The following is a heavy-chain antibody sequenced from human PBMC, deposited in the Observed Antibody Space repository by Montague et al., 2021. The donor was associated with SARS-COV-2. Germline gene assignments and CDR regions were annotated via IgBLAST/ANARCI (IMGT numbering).Heavy chain of an antibody. CDR2: IKEDGSVR. V-gene: IGHV3-7*01. CDR3: SSGDFFDY. J-gene: IGHJ4*02. CDR1: GFTFSSQW. Sequence: SLRLSFSASGFTFSSQWMSWVRQAPGKGLEWVANIKEDGSVRQYAASVRGRFTISRDNAKNSLVLQMNSLRVEDTAFYYCSSGDFFDYWGQGTLVTVSS. D-gene: IGHD3-16*01.